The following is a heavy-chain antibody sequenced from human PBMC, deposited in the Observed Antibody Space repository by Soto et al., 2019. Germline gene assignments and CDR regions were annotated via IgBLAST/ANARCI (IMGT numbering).Heavy chain of an antibody. CDR2: ISSSGSTI. Sequence: GGSLRLPCAASGFTFSDYYMSWIRQAPGKGLEWVSYISSSGSTIYYADSVKGRFTISRDNAKNSLYLQMNSLRAEDTAVYYCARGRRGLLDYYYMDVWGKGTTVTVSS. CDR3: ARGRRGLLDYYYMDV. V-gene: IGHV3-11*01. D-gene: IGHD5-18*01. CDR1: GFTFSDYY. J-gene: IGHJ6*03.